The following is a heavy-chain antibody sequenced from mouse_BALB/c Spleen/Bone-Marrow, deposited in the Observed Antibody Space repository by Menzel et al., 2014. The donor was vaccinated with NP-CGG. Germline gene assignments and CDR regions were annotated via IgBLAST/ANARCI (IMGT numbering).Heavy chain of an antibody. D-gene: IGHD2-4*01. CDR1: GFTFSSFA. Sequence: VQLQASGGGLVQPGGSRTLSCAASGFTFSSFAMHWVPQAPQERLEWVAYISSGSSITYYADTVKTRFTISIDNPKNTLFLQVISLRSEDTAMYYCARNGDVISHDYAVEDWGQGSSVADST. V-gene: IGHV5-17*02. CDR3: ARNGDVISHDYAVED. J-gene: IGHJ4*01. CDR2: ISSGSSIT.